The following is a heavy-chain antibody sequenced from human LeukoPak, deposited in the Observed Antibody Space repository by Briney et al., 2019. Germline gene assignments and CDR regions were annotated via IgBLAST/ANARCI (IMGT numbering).Heavy chain of an antibody. V-gene: IGHV1-18*01. CDR1: GYTFISYG. CDR3: AREAEQWLVGNYIDY. CDR2: ISAYNGNT. Sequence: ASVKVSCKASGYTFISYGISWVRQAPGQGPEWMGWISAYNGNTKYAQKLQGRVTMTTDTSTSTAYMELRSLRSDDTAVYYCAREAEQWLVGNYIDYWGQGTLVTVSS. J-gene: IGHJ4*02. D-gene: IGHD6-19*01.